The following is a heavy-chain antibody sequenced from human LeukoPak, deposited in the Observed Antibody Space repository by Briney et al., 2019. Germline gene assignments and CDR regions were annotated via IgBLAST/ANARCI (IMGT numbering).Heavy chain of an antibody. V-gene: IGHV3-21*04. CDR3: ARSSGTGGPYYFAF. CDR2: ISDLSTYI. D-gene: IGHD3/OR15-3a*01. CDR1: GFTFNTYS. Sequence: GGSLRLSCAAPGFTFNTYSMNWDRQAPGKGLEWVSSISDLSTYIYYPDSMRCRFTISRDNAKNSLFLQLSSLRAEDTAVYFCARSSGTGGPYYFAFWCEGSLVTVSS. J-gene: IGHJ4*02.